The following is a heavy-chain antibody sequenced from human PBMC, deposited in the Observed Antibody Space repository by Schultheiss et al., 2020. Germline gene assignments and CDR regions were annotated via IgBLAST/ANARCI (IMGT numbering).Heavy chain of an antibody. J-gene: IGHJ6*02. V-gene: IGHV3-30*02. Sequence: GGSLRLSCAASGFTFSSYGMHWVRQAPGKGLEWVAVIWYDGSNKYYADSVKGRFTISRDNSKNTLYLQMNSLRAEDTAVYYCAKDKLELLNYYYYGMDVWGQGTTVTVSS. CDR3: AKDKLELLNYYYYGMDV. CDR1: GFTFSSYG. D-gene: IGHD1-7*01. CDR2: IWYDGSNK.